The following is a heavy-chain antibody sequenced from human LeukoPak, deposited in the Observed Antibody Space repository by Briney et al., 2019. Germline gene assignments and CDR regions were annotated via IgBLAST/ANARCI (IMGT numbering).Heavy chain of an antibody. V-gene: IGHV4-34*01. D-gene: IGHD5-24*01. Sequence: PSETLSLTCAVYGGSFSGYYWSWIRQPPGKGLEWIGSIYYSGTTYYNPSLKSRVTISADTSKNQFSLKLSSVTAADTAVYYCGRHSYRGWLQFFDYWGQGTRITVSS. CDR1: GGSFSGYY. CDR2: IYYSGTT. CDR3: GRHSYRGWLQFFDY. J-gene: IGHJ4*02.